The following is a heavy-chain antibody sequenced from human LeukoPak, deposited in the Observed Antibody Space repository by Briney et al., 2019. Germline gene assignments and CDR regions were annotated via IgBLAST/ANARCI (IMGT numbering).Heavy chain of an antibody. CDR3: ARAHSKGFVSSWDY. J-gene: IGHJ4*02. D-gene: IGHD6-13*01. Sequence: ASVKVSCKASGDTFSSYGFSWVRQAPGQGLEWMGRIIPILDMPTYTQKFKDRVTITADKSTSTVYMEVSSLTSEDTAVCYCARAHSKGFVSSWDYWGQGTLVTVSS. V-gene: IGHV1-69*04. CDR1: GDTFSSYG. CDR2: IIPILDMP.